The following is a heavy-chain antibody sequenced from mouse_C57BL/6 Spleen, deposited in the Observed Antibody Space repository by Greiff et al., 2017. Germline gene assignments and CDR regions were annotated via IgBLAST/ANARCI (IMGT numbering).Heavy chain of an antibody. CDR1: GFNIKDDY. Sequence: EVQLQQSGAELVRPGASVKLSCTASGFNIKDDYMHWVKQRPEQGLEWIGWIDPENGDTEYASKFQGKAPITADTSSNTAYLQLSSLTSEDTAVYYCTTSPNYYGSSSYAMDYWGQGTSVTVSS. CDR2: IDPENGDT. CDR3: TTSPNYYGSSSYAMDY. J-gene: IGHJ4*01. V-gene: IGHV14-4*01. D-gene: IGHD1-1*01.